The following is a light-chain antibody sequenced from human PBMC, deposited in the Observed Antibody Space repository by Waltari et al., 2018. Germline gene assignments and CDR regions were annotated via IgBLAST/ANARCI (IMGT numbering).Light chain of an antibody. CDR1: SSDVCGYDS. CDR2: EIN. CDR3: NSYTSNYSYG. V-gene: IGLV2-14*01. J-gene: IGLJ1*01. Sequence: SAPTQPHSVSGSPGQSNTIPFTGTSSDVCGYDSFSWYPHHPGKTPKLMIYEINNRPPGVFNRFSGSKSVNTASLTISGLQAEDEADYDCNSYTSNYSYGFGTGTKVTVL.